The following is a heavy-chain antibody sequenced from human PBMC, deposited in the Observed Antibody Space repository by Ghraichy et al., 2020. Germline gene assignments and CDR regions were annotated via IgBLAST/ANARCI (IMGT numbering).Heavy chain of an antibody. CDR3: AKAGPVTTGAYYYYYGMDV. Sequence: GGSLRLSCAASGFTFNSYAMNWVRQAPGKGLEWVSVISGSGGSTYYADSVKGRFTISRDNSKNTLYLQMSSLRTEDTAVYYCAKAGPVTTGAYYYYYGMDVWGQGTTVTVSS. CDR1: GFTFNSYA. J-gene: IGHJ6*02. CDR2: ISGSGGST. D-gene: IGHD4-17*01. V-gene: IGHV3-23*01.